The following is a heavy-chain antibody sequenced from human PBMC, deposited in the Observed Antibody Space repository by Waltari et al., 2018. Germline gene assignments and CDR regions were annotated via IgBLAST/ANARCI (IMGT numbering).Heavy chain of an antibody. CDR2: MNPNSSNT. CDR3: AKGGRYYYYMDV. V-gene: IGHV1-8*01. CDR1: GYTFTSYD. J-gene: IGHJ6*03. Sequence: QVQLVQSGAEVKTPGDSVKVSCKASGYTFTSYDINWVRQATGQGLERMGWMNPNSSNTGYAPKYQRSVTITRNTSISTAYMELCSLRSEDTAVYYCAKGGRYYYYMDVWRKGPTFTVSS.